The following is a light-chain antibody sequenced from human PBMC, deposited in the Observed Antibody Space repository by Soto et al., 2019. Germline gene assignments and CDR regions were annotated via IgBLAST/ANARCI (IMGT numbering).Light chain of an antibody. Sequence: QSVLTQPPSASGTPGQRVTISCSGASSNIGSNTVNWYQHLPGTAPKLLMYNNNQRPSGVPDRFSGSKSGTSGSLAISGRQSEDEADYYCAAWEDSLNGVVFGGGTKLTVL. CDR1: SSNIGSNT. V-gene: IGLV1-44*01. CDR2: NNN. J-gene: IGLJ2*01. CDR3: AAWEDSLNGVV.